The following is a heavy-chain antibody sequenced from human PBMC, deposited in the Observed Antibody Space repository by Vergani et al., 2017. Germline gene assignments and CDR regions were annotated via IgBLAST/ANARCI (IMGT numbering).Heavy chain of an antibody. V-gene: IGHV4-39*01. CDR2: IYYSGST. J-gene: IGHJ5*02. D-gene: IGHD3-3*01. CDR1: GASIRSSNYY. CDR3: GIHCTVEWLLKVGRFVP. Sequence: QLQLQESGPGLVKPSATLSLTCSVSGASIRSSNYYWGWIRQPPGKGLEWIASIYYSGSTYYNPSLKSRVTISVDTSKNQFSLKLSSVTAADTAVYFCGIHCTVEWLLKVGRFVPWGLGLLVIFSS.